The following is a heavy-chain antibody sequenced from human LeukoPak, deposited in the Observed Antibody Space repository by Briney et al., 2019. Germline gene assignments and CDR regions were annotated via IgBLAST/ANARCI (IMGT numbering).Heavy chain of an antibody. D-gene: IGHD6-6*01. Sequence: ASVKVSYKASGYTFTGYYMHWVRQAPGQGLEWMGRINPNSGGTNYAQKFQGRVTMTRDTSISTAYMELSRLRSDDTAVYYCARVHSSSSGFGYWGQGTLVTVSS. CDR1: GYTFTGYY. V-gene: IGHV1-2*06. J-gene: IGHJ4*02. CDR3: ARVHSSSSGFGY. CDR2: INPNSGGT.